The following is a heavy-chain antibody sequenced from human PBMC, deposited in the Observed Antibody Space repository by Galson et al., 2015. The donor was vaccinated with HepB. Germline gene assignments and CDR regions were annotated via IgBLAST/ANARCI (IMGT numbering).Heavy chain of an antibody. V-gene: IGHV3-23*01. D-gene: IGHD6-13*01. Sequence: SLRLSCAASGFTFSNYPMSWVRQAPGKGLEWVSTMTASGDLTYYADSVKGRFTISRDYSKNTLHLQMNSLRVEDTAVHYCAKGLLSSSWSYFEYWGQGTLVTVSS. CDR1: GFTFSNYP. J-gene: IGHJ4*02. CDR3: AKGLLSSSWSYFEY. CDR2: MTASGDLT.